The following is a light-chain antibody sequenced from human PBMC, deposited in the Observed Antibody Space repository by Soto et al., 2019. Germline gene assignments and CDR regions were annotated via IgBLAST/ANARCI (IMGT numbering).Light chain of an antibody. CDR1: QSVSSSY. V-gene: IGKV3-20*01. CDR3: QQHGSSPLWT. J-gene: IGKJ2*02. Sequence: EIVLTQSPGTLSLSPGERATLSCRASQSVSSSYLAWYQQKPGQAPRLLIYGASSRATGIPDRFSGSGSGTDATLPISRLEPEDFAVYYCQQHGSSPLWTFGQGTKLEIK. CDR2: GAS.